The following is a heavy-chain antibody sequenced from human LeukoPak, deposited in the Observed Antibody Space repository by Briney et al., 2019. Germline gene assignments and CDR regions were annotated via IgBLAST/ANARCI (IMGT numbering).Heavy chain of an antibody. D-gene: IGHD1/OR15-1a*01. V-gene: IGHV3-13*04. J-gene: IGHJ5*02. Sequence: PGGSLRLSCAASGFTFSSYDMHWVRQATGKGLEWVSVIGTAGDTSYSGSVKGRFTISRENAKNSLYLQMNSLRAGDTAVYYCARVDWNIDPWGQGTLVTVSS. CDR3: ARVDWNIDP. CDR1: GFTFSSYD. CDR2: IGTAGDT.